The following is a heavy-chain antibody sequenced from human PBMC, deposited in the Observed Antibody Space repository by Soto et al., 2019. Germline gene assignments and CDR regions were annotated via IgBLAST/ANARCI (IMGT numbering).Heavy chain of an antibody. CDR1: GFSVRSHY. Sequence: EVQLVESGGRLVQPGGSLRLSCAASGFSVRSHYMTWVRQAPGKGLEWVSVIYSGGGTYYTDSVKGRFTISRDNSKNTVYLQMNSLRAEDTAVYYCARGLSDSSGFSYYYGMDVWGQGTTVIVSS. D-gene: IGHD3-22*01. J-gene: IGHJ6*02. V-gene: IGHV3-66*01. CDR3: ARGLSDSSGFSYYYGMDV. CDR2: IYSGGGT.